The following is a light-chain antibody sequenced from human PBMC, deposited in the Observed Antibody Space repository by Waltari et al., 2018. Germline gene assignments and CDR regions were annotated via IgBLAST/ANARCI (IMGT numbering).Light chain of an antibody. Sequence: DIQMTQSPSTLSASVGDRVTITCRASQRISSWLAWYQQKPGKAPKLLIYKASSLESGVPSRFSGSGSGTEFTLTISSLQPDDFATYYCQQYNSYSFTSGPGTKVDIK. J-gene: IGKJ3*01. CDR1: QRISSW. CDR3: QQYNSYSFT. CDR2: KAS. V-gene: IGKV1-5*03.